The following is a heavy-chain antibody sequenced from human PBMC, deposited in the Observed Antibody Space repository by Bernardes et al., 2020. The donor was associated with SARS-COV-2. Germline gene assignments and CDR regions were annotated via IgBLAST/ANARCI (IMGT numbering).Heavy chain of an antibody. CDR1: GFTFSTYW. CDR3: AQRSLPENYFVY. V-gene: IGHV3-74*01. D-gene: IGHD4-17*01. Sequence: GGSLRLSCAASGFTFSTYWMHWVRQAPGKGLVWVSRINGDRSRIYYADSVKGRFTISRDNSENTLYLQMNSLKAEDTAIYYCAQRSLPENYFVYWGQGTRVTVSS. CDR2: INGDRSRI. J-gene: IGHJ4*02.